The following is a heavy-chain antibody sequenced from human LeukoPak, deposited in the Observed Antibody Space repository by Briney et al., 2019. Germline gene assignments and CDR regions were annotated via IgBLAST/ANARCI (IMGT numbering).Heavy chain of an antibody. D-gene: IGHD6-13*01. V-gene: IGHV3-23*01. CDR2: ISGSGGST. J-gene: IGHJ4*02. CDR3: AKRAYSSSWLRSDFDY. Sequence: PRGSLRLSCAASGFTFSSYAMSWVRQAPGKGLEWVSVISGSGGSTYYADSVKGRFTISRDNSKNTLYLQMNSLRAEDTAVYYCAKRAYSSSWLRSDFDYWGRGTLVTVSS. CDR1: GFTFSSYA.